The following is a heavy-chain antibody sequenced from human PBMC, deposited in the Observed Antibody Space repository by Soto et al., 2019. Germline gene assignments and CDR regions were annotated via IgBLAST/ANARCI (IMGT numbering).Heavy chain of an antibody. Sequence: PSETLSLTCTVSGGSISSSSYYWGRIRQPPGKGLEWIGSIYYSGSTYYNPSLKSRVTISVDTSKNQYSLKLSSVTAADTAVYYCARRLYYDSSGFEGGGMDVWGQGTTVTVS. CDR3: ARRLYYDSSGFEGGGMDV. CDR1: GGSISSSSYY. CDR2: IYYSGST. J-gene: IGHJ6*02. D-gene: IGHD3-22*01. V-gene: IGHV4-39*01.